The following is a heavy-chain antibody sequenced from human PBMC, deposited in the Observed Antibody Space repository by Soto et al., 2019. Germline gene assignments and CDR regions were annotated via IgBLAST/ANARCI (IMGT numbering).Heavy chain of an antibody. V-gene: IGHV1-18*04. Sequence: GSVKGSCKASGYNFTSYGLSWVRQAPGQGLEWMGWISAYNGNTNYAQKLQGRVTMTTDTSTSTAYMELRSLRSEDTAVYYCARASGIAARPLDYWGQGTLVSVTS. D-gene: IGHD6-6*01. CDR3: ARASGIAARPLDY. J-gene: IGHJ4*02. CDR1: GYNFTSYG. CDR2: ISAYNGNT.